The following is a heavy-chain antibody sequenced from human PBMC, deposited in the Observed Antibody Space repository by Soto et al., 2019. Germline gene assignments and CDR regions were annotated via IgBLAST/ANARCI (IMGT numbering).Heavy chain of an antibody. CDR2: INPSGTTT. J-gene: IGHJ6*02. Sequence: QVQLVQSGAEVKKPGASVKVSCKASGYTFTSFYIHWVRQAPGQGLEWMGIINPSGTTTDYAQKFQGRVTMTRDTPTSTYYMELSSLTSEDTALYYCANPQIARHSYSGMEVWGQGTAVTVSS. V-gene: IGHV1-46*01. CDR3: ANPQIARHSYSGMEV. CDR1: GYTFTSFY.